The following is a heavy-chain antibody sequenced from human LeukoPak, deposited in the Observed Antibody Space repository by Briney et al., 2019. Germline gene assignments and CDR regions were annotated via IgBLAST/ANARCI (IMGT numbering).Heavy chain of an antibody. CDR2: ISSSSTYI. J-gene: IGHJ4*02. V-gene: IGHV3-21*01. D-gene: IGHD3-10*01. CDR1: GFTFSDYT. CDR3: AKDGVGYYGSGSYYTEGALDY. Sequence: GGSLRLSCAASGFTFSDYTMNWVRQAPGKGLEWVSSISSSSTYIYYADSVKGRFTISRDNSKNTLYLQMNSLRAEDTAVYYCAKDGVGYYGSGSYYTEGALDYWGQGTLVTVSS.